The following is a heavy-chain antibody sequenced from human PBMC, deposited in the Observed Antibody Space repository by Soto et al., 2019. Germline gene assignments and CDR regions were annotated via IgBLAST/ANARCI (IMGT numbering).Heavy chain of an antibody. D-gene: IGHD3-22*01. CDR1: DGSISHFY. Sequence: SETLSLTCTVSDGSISHFYWCWIRQPPGKGLEWIGYISSSGNTNYNPSLKSRVSISVDTSKNQFSLNLTSVTAADTAVYYCARAPMVLTRSYFDSWGQGAPVTVSS. J-gene: IGHJ4*02. V-gene: IGHV4-59*01. CDR2: ISSSGNT. CDR3: ARAPMVLTRSYFDS.